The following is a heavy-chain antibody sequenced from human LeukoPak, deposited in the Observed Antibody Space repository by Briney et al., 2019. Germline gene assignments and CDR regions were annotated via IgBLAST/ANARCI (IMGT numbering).Heavy chain of an antibody. CDR1: GFTFNSYE. CDR2: IYAGGAT. V-gene: IGHV3-66*01. CDR3: ARDLN. Sequence: GGSLRLSCAASGFTFNSYEMNWVRQAPGKGLEWVSVIYAGGATYYSDSVRGRFTISRDNSKNTLYLQMNSLRAEDTAVYYCARDLNWGQGTLVTVSS. J-gene: IGHJ4*02.